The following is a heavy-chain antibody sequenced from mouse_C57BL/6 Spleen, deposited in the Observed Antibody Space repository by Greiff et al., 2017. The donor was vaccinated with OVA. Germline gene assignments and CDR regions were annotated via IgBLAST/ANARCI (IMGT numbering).Heavy chain of an antibody. J-gene: IGHJ4*01. CDR2: INPSSGYT. V-gene: IGHV1-7*01. Sequence: VMLVESGAELAKPGASVKLSCKASGYTFTSYWMHWVKQRPGQGLEWIGYINPSSGYTKYNQKFKDKATLTADKSSSTAYMQLSSLTYEDSAVYYCAREDYGSSYEGYAMDYWGQGTSVTVSS. CDR1: GYTFTSYW. D-gene: IGHD1-1*01. CDR3: AREDYGSSYEGYAMDY.